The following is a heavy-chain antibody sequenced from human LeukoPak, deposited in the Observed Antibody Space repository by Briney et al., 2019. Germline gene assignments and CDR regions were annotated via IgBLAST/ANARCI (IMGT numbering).Heavy chain of an antibody. CDR2: IYPRDSDT. CDR3: ARGESAMATRKAGFDY. V-gene: IGHV5-51*01. Sequence: GESPKISCTASGYDFANSWIGWVRQMPGKGLEWMGIIYPRDSDTIYSPSFQGQVTISADKSIRTAHLQWSSLTASDTAMYYCARGESAMATRKAGFDYWGQGTQVTVSS. J-gene: IGHJ4*02. D-gene: IGHD5-24*01. CDR1: GYDFANSW.